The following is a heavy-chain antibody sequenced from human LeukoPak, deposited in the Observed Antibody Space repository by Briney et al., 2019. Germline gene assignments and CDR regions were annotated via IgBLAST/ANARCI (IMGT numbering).Heavy chain of an antibody. J-gene: IGHJ6*03. CDR2: INTDGSST. Sequence: GGSLRLSCAASGFTFSSYWMHWVRQAPGKGLVWVSRINTDGSSTSYADSVKGRFTTSRDNAKNTLYLQMNSLRAEDTAVYYCARVGRATSYYMDVWGKGTTVTVSS. CDR3: ARVGRATSYYMDV. CDR1: GFTFSSYW. V-gene: IGHV3-74*01.